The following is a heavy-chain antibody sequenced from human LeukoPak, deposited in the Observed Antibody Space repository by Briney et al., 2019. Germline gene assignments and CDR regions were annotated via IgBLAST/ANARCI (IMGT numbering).Heavy chain of an antibody. Sequence: GGSLRLSCAASGFTFSGSGMNWVRRAPGKGLEWVSSISSSSSYIYYADSVKGRFTISRDNAKNSLCLQMTSLRAEATAVYYCARDRTYTSASGGFDYWGQGALVTVSS. CDR1: GFTFSGSG. D-gene: IGHD6-19*01. J-gene: IGHJ4*02. V-gene: IGHV3-21*01. CDR3: ARDRTYTSASGGFDY. CDR2: ISSSSSYI.